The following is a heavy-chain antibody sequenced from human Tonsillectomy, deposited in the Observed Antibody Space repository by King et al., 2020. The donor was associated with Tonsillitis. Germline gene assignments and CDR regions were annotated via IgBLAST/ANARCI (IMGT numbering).Heavy chain of an antibody. J-gene: IGHJ4*02. Sequence: VQLQQWGAGLLKPSETLSLTCAVYGGSLSDYYWSWIRQPPGKGLEWIGDINHSGSTHYNPSLKSRVTISVDTSKNQFSLNLISVTAADTAVYYCAMGKYDFWSGFPDYFDYWGRGTLVTVSS. CDR2: INHSGST. CDR1: GGSLSDYY. D-gene: IGHD3-3*01. V-gene: IGHV4-34*01. CDR3: AMGKYDFWSGFPDYFDY.